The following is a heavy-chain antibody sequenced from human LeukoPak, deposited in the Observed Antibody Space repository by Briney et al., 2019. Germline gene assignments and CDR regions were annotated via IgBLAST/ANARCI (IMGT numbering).Heavy chain of an antibody. CDR2: TNPSGGST. J-gene: IGHJ4*02. CDR3: ARVLGCSSTSCYTGYFDY. D-gene: IGHD2-2*02. Sequence: ASVKVSCKASGYTFTSYYMHWVRQAPGQGLEWMGITNPSGGSTSYAQKFQGRVTMTRDTSTSTVYMELSSLRSEDTAVYYCARVLGCSSTSCYTGYFDYWGQGTLVTVSS. V-gene: IGHV1-46*01. CDR1: GYTFTSYY.